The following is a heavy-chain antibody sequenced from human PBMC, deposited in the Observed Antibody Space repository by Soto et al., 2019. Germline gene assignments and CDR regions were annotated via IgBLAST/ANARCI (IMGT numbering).Heavy chain of an antibody. J-gene: IGHJ4*02. V-gene: IGHV3-23*01. CDR1: GFTFSSYA. CDR3: AKFSSKGLIVVVTAVQFDY. Sequence: GGSLRLSCAASGFTFSSYAMSWVRQAPGKGLEWVSAISGSGGSTYYADSVKGRFTISRDNSKNTLYLQMNRLRAEDTAVNYCAKFSSKGLIVVVTAVQFDYWGQGTLVTVSS. CDR2: ISGSGGST. D-gene: IGHD2-21*02.